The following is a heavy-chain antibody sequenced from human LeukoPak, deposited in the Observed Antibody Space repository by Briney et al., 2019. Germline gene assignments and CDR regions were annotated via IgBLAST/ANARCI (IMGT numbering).Heavy chain of an antibody. D-gene: IGHD3-10*01. CDR3: ARRLGVRGVQTLYYYYYYYMDV. CDR1: GGSISSSSYY. J-gene: IGHJ6*03. V-gene: IGHV4-39*01. Sequence: SETLSLTCTVSGGSISSSSYYWGWIRQPPGKGLEWIGSIYYSGSTYYNPSLKSRVTISVDTSKNQFSLNLSSVTAADTAVYYCARRLGVRGVQTLYYYYYYYMDVWGKGTTVTVSS. CDR2: IYYSGST.